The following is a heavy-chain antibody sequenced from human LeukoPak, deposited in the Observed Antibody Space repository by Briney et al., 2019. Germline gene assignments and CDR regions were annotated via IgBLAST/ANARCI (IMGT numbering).Heavy chain of an antibody. D-gene: IGHD4-17*01. CDR3: ARVRGPTVTTWYFDP. Sequence: GGSLGLSCGASGFTFTTQGMIWVRQAPGKGLEWVSYISPSSSTIYYADSVKGRFTSSRDNAKNSLYLQMHSLRAEDTAVYYCARVRGPTVTTWYFDPWGRGTLVTVSS. V-gene: IGHV3-48*01. CDR2: ISPSSSTI. J-gene: IGHJ2*01. CDR1: GFTFTTQG.